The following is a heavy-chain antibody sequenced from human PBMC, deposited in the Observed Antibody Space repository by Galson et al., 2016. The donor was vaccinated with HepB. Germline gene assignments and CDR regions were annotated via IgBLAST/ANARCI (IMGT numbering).Heavy chain of an antibody. Sequence: SLRLSCAASGFTFINYAMSWVRQAPGKGLEWVSGISGTDGRTLYADSVKGRFTISRDNSRNTLYLQMNSLRVEDTAVYYCAKGTTLQVHFGYFDHWGQGTLVTVSS. CDR3: AKGTTLQVHFGYFDH. V-gene: IGHV3-23*01. CDR2: ISGTDGRT. J-gene: IGHJ4*02. D-gene: IGHD1/OR15-1a*01. CDR1: GFTFINYA.